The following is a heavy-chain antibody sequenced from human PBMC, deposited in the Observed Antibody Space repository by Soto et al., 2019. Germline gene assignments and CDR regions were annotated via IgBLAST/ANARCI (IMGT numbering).Heavy chain of an antibody. CDR3: ARNGTYSSSLSQYSGMDV. D-gene: IGHD6-6*01. CDR2: IVPMFGTA. V-gene: IGHV1-69*13. CDR1: GGTFANFI. Sequence: EASVKVSCKASGGTFANFIMNWVRQTPGQGLEWMGGIVPMFGTATYAEKFKGRVTISATGSTSTAYMELTSLRSEDTAVYYCARNGTYSSSLSQYSGMDVWGQGTTVTVSS. J-gene: IGHJ6*02.